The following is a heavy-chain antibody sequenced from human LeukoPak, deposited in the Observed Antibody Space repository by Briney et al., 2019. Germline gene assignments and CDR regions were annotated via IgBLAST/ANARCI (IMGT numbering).Heavy chain of an antibody. CDR1: GGSISSYY. V-gene: IGHV4-4*07. D-gene: IGHD3-10*01. Sequence: SETLSPTCTVSGGSISSYYWSWIRQPAGKGLEWIGRIYTSGSTNYNPSLKSRVTMSVGTSKNQFSLKLSSVTAADTAVYYCARDTIWFGELLNGMDVWGQGTTVTVSS. CDR3: ARDTIWFGELLNGMDV. J-gene: IGHJ6*02. CDR2: IYTSGST.